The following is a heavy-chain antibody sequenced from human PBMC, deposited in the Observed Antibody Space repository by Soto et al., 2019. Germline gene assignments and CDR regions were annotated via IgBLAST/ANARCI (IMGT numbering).Heavy chain of an antibody. V-gene: IGHV3-30-3*01. CDR2: ISYDGSNK. Sequence: QVQLVESGGGVVQPGRSLRLSCAASGFTFSSYAMHWVRQAPGEALEWVAVISYDGSNKYYADSVKGRFTISRDNSKNTLYLQMNSLRAEDTAVYYCASPAGYYYGMDVWGQGTTVTVSS. CDR1: GFTFSSYA. CDR3: ASPAGYYYGMDV. J-gene: IGHJ6*02.